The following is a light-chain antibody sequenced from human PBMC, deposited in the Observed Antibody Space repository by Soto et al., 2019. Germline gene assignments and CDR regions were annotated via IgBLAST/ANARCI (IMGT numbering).Light chain of an antibody. CDR3: LQHNSHPWT. CDR2: SAS. V-gene: IGKV1-17*03. Sequence: DVQMTQSPSAVSASVGDRVIITCRASQVVKNFLSWFQQKPGEVPKRLIYSASTLQDGVPSRFSGSGSGTEFTLVIGSLQPEDFATYSCLQHNSHPWTFGQGTKVEV. CDR1: QVVKNF. J-gene: IGKJ1*01.